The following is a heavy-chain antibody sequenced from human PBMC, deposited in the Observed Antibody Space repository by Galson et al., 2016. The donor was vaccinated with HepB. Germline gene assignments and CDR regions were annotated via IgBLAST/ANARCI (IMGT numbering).Heavy chain of an antibody. V-gene: IGHV5-51*01. CDR3: VRRGYCSTAGCSTEFDY. CDR1: GYSFTSYW. J-gene: IGHJ4*02. Sequence: QSGAEVKKPGESLKISCKSSGYSFTSYWIGWVRQLPGKGLEWMGIVYPSDSDTRYSPSFQGQVTISADKSITTAYLQWSSLKASDSAMYYCVRRGYCSTAGCSTEFDYWGQGTLVTASS. D-gene: IGHD2-2*01. CDR2: VYPSDSDT.